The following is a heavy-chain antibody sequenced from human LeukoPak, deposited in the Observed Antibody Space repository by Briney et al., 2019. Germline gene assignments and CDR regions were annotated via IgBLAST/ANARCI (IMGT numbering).Heavy chain of an antibody. Sequence: GGSLRLSCAASGFTFSSYSMNWVRQDRGKGMEWVSSISSSSSYIYYADSVKGRLTIAREKGKNSMYMQMNRERAEDTGVYYCAREGWNSFDYWGQGTLVTVSS. V-gene: IGHV3-21*01. CDR1: GFTFSSYS. CDR2: ISSSSSYI. CDR3: AREGWNSFDY. J-gene: IGHJ4*02. D-gene: IGHD1-7*01.